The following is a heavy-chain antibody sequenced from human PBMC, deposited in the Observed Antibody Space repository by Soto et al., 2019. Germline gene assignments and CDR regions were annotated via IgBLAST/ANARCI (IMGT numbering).Heavy chain of an antibody. CDR3: ARAHYGDYRDAFDI. J-gene: IGHJ3*02. CDR1: GYTFTSYG. CDR2: ISAYNGNT. Sequence: ASVKVSCKASGYTFTSYGIRWVRQAPGQGLEWMGWISAYNGNTNYAQKLQGRVTMTTDTSTSTAYMELRSLRSDDTAVYYCARAHYGDYRDAFDIWGQGTMVTVSS. V-gene: IGHV1-18*01. D-gene: IGHD4-17*01.